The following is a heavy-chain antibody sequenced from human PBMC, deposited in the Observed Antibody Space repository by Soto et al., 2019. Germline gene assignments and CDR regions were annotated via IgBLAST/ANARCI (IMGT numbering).Heavy chain of an antibody. CDR1: GFTFSSYG. J-gene: IGHJ4*02. V-gene: IGHV3-33*01. Sequence: QVQLVESGGGVVQPGRSLRLSCAASGFTFSSYGMHWVRQAPGKGLEWVAVIWYDGSKKYYADSVKGRFTISRDNSKNTLYLQTNSLRAEDTAVYYCARDQWSSSWYLFDYWGQGTLVTVSS. CDR3: ARDQWSSSWYLFDY. CDR2: IWYDGSKK. D-gene: IGHD6-13*01.